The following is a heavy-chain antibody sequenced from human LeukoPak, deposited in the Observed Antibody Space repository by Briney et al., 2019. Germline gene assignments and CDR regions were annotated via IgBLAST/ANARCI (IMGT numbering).Heavy chain of an antibody. J-gene: IGHJ4*02. CDR2: ISSSGSTI. CDR1: GFTFSDYY. Sequence: PGGSLRLSCAASGFTFSDYYMSWIRQAPGKGLEWVSYISSSGSTIYYADSVKGRFTISRDNAKNSLYLQMNSLRAEDTAVYYCARDAPPYYYDSSGYEFDYWGQGTLVTVSP. CDR3: ARDAPPYYYDSSGYEFDY. V-gene: IGHV3-11*04. D-gene: IGHD3-22*01.